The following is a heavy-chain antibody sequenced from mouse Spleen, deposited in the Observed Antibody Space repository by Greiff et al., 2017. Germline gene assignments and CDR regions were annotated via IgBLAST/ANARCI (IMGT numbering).Heavy chain of an antibody. CDR2: IYPGSGST. V-gene: IGHV1-55*01. Sequence: QVQLQQPGAELVKPGASVKMSCKASGYTFTSYWITWVKQRPGQGLEWIGDIYPGSGSTNYNEKFKSKATLTVDQSSSTAYMQLNSLTSEDSAVYYCARPDITTVVEVYAMDYWGQGTSVTVSS. CDR3: ARPDITTVVEVYAMDY. CDR1: GYTFTSYW. D-gene: IGHD1-1*01. J-gene: IGHJ4*01.